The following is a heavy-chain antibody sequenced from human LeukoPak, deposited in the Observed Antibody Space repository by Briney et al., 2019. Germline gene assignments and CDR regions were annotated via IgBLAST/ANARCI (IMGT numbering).Heavy chain of an antibody. V-gene: IGHV1-18*01. CDR3: ARSAVTTPHWYFDL. CDR2: ISAYNGNT. J-gene: IGHJ2*01. Sequence: ASVKVSCKASGYTFTSYGISWVRQAPGQGLERMGWISAYNGNTNYAQKLQGRVTMTTDTSTSTAYMELRSLRSDDTAVYYCARSAVTTPHWYFDLWGRGTLVTVSS. D-gene: IGHD4-17*01. CDR1: GYTFTSYG.